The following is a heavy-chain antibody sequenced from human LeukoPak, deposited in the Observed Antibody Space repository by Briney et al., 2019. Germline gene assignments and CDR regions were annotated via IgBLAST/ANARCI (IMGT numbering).Heavy chain of an antibody. CDR3: ARHPSAAAKLLFDY. CDR2: IYTSGST. Sequence: PSETLSLTCTVSGGSISSYYWSWIRQPAGKGLEWIGRIYTSGSTNYNPSLKSRVTMSVDTSKNQFSLNLSSVTAADTAVYYCARHPSAAAKLLFDYWGQGTLVTVSS. D-gene: IGHD6-13*01. J-gene: IGHJ4*02. V-gene: IGHV4-4*07. CDR1: GGSISSYY.